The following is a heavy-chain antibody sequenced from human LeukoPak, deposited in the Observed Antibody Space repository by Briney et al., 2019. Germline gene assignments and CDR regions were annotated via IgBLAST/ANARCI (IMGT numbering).Heavy chain of an antibody. CDR2: ISGSGGST. CDR3: ARGRGFYFDY. CDR1: GFTFSSYA. Sequence: GGSLRLSCAASGFTFSSYAMSWVRQAPGKGLEWVSAISGSGGSTYYADSVKGRFTISRDNSKNTLYLQMNSLRAGDTAVYYCARGRGFYFDYWGQGTLVTVSS. J-gene: IGHJ4*02. V-gene: IGHV3-23*01. D-gene: IGHD3-10*01.